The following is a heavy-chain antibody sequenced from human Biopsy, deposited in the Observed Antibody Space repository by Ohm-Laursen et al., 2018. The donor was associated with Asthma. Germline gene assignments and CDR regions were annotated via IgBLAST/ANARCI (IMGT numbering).Heavy chain of an antibody. CDR2: HDHEEGGT. CDR1: GYSLTDLS. J-gene: IGHJ4*02. Sequence: GDSVKVSCKISGYSLTDLSMHWVRQAPGQGLEWMGGHDHEEGGTVNARRFQGRVTMTEDTSTDTAYMELSSLSSDDPAVYYCASDFPKDYVRYNFQFWGQGTLVTVSS. CDR3: ASDFPKDYVRYNFQF. V-gene: IGHV1-24*01. D-gene: IGHD4-17*01.